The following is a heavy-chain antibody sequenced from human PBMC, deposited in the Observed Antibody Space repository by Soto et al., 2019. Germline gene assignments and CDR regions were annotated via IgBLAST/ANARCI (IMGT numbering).Heavy chain of an antibody. V-gene: IGHV1-2*04. CDR1: GYTFIGYY. D-gene: IGHD4-4*01. Sequence: ASVTDSCQASGYTFIGYYIHWVRQARGQGREWMGWINPNSGGTNYAQKFQGWVTMTRDTSISTAYMELSRLRSDDTAVYYCARGESTVTTAVFDPWGQGTLVTVSS. CDR2: INPNSGGT. J-gene: IGHJ5*02. CDR3: ARGESTVTTAVFDP.